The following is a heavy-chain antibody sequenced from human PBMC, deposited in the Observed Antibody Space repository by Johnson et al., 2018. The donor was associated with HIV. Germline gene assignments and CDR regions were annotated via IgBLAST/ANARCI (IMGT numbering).Heavy chain of an antibody. CDR1: GFIFDEYD. CDR2: ISWNGATP. D-gene: IGHD3-22*01. Sequence: VQLVESGGGVARPGGSLRLSCEGSGFIFDEYDMSWVRQTPGKGLEWVSGISWNGATPRSADSVKGRFTISRDNAKAFLYLQMNSPRAEDTALYYCARDTYYYDTSGYLTRPRAFDVWGQGTMVTVSS. V-gene: IGHV3-20*04. J-gene: IGHJ3*01. CDR3: ARDTYYYDTSGYLTRPRAFDV.